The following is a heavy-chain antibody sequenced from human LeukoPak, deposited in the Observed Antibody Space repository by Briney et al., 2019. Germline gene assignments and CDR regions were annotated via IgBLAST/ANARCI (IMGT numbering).Heavy chain of an antibody. CDR3: AKDLSLTMIVVVTRGAFDI. CDR1: GVTFSSYV. CDR2: ISGSGGGT. Sequence: GGSLRLSCEASGVTFSSYVMSWVRQAPGKGPEWVSGISGSGGGTYYADSVKGRFTISRDNSKNTLYLRMNSLRAEDTAVYYCAKDLSLTMIVVVTRGAFDIWGQGTMVTVSS. J-gene: IGHJ3*02. V-gene: IGHV3-23*01. D-gene: IGHD3-22*01.